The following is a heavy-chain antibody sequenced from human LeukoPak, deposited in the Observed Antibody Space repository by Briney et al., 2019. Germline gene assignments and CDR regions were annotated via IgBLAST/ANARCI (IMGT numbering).Heavy chain of an antibody. CDR3: ARGVGTTVPPGYYYYYMDV. D-gene: IGHD4-17*01. Sequence: PSETLSLTSSVSGGSICGYSWGRLAQPPGQGREGCGYMYYSRRTNSNPPLKRLDTISVDTSKKPFSLKLSSVAAADTAVYYCARGVGTTVPPGYYYYYMDVWGTGTTVTVSS. V-gene: IGHV4-59*01. CDR2: MYYSRRT. J-gene: IGHJ6*03. CDR1: GGSICGYS.